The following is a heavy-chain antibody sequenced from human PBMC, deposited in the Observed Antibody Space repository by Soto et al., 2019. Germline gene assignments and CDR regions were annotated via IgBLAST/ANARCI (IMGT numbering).Heavy chain of an antibody. V-gene: IGHV3-15*01. CDR3: TANSAYQIDY. D-gene: IGHD5-12*01. CDR1: GFIFSKAW. CDR2: IISKTDGGAT. J-gene: IGHJ4*02. Sequence: PGGSLRLSCEASGFIFSKAWMSWVRQAPGKGLEWVGHIISKTDGGATDYAAPVKGRFTISGDDSKNMVYLQMNSLKSEDTAVYYCTANSAYQIDYWGQGT.